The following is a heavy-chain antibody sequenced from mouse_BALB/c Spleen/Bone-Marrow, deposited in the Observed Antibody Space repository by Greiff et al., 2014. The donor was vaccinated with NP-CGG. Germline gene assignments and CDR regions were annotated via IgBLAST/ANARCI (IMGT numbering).Heavy chain of an antibody. J-gene: IGHJ2*01. D-gene: IGHD2-3*01. Sequence: QVQLKESGAELVKPGASVKLSCKASGYTFTSYWMHWVKQRPGQGLEWIGEINPSNGRTNYNEKFKSKATLTVDKSSSTAYMQLSSLTSEDSAVYYCARGLGTTPDYWGQGTTLTVSS. CDR3: ARGLGTTPDY. CDR1: GYTFTSYW. CDR2: INPSNGRT. V-gene: IGHV1S81*02.